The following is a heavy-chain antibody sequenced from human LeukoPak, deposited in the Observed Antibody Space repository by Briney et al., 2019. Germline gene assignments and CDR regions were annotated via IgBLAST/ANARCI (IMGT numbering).Heavy chain of an antibody. Sequence: SETLSLTCTVSGGSISSYYWTWIRQPPGKGLEWIGFIYYSGRTNYNPSLKSRVTILVDTSKNQFSLRLSSVTAADTAVYYCARTGSYDTNGLGSWGQGTLVIVSS. J-gene: IGHJ4*02. D-gene: IGHD2-8*01. CDR1: GGSISSYY. CDR2: IYYSGRT. V-gene: IGHV4-59*08. CDR3: ARTGSYDTNGLGS.